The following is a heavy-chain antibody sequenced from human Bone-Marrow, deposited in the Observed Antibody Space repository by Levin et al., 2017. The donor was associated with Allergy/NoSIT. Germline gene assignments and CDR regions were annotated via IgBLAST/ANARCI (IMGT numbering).Heavy chain of an antibody. J-gene: IGHJ4*02. CDR2: MNPNSGNA. CDR3: ATVPTNLRGYGSEWYRMDF. CDR1: GFTFGDYD. Sequence: ASVKVSCQTSGFTFGDYDINWLRQAPGQGLEWIGWMNPNSGNAGYAQKFQGRVSMTRNTATRTAYMEVSSLRPDDTAIYYCATVPTNLRGYGSEWYRMDFWGQGTLVTVSS. D-gene: IGHD6-25*01. V-gene: IGHV1-8*01.